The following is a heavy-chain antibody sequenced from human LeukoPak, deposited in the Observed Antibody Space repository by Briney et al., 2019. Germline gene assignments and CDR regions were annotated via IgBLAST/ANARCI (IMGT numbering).Heavy chain of an antibody. J-gene: IGHJ5*02. CDR2: IYYDGST. Sequence: SETLSLTCTVSGGSFSIHNYYWTWIRQPPGKGLEWIGSIYYDGSTYYYPSLKSRVTISADTSKMQFSLKLTSVTAADTAVYFCGRHHRDGYTAPWGQGILVTVSS. CDR1: GGSFSIHNYY. V-gene: IGHV4-39*01. CDR3: GRHHRDGYTAP. D-gene: IGHD5-24*01.